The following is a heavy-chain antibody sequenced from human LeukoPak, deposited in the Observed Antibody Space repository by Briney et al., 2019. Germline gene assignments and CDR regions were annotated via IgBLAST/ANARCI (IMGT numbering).Heavy chain of an antibody. CDR1: GGSISSSNYF. Sequence: SETLSLTCNVSGGSISSSNYFWGWIRQPPGKGLEWIGSIYYSGSTYYNPSLKSRVTISVDTSKNQFSLKLSSVTAADTAVYYCARQGDGYNPFDYWGQGTLVTVSS. CDR2: IYYSGST. J-gene: IGHJ4*02. V-gene: IGHV4-39*01. CDR3: ARQGDGYNPFDY. D-gene: IGHD5-24*01.